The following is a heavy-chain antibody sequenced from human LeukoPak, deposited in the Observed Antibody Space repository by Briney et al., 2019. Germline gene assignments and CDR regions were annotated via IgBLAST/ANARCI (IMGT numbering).Heavy chain of an antibody. J-gene: IGHJ4*02. V-gene: IGHV1-69*05. CDR2: IIPIFGTA. CDR1: GGTFSSYA. D-gene: IGHD6-13*01. Sequence: SVKVSCKASGGTFSSYAISWVRQAPGQGLEWMGRIIPIFGTANYAQKFQGRVTITTDESTSTAYMELSSLRSEDTAVYYCARPLTSAAGSYEFVYWGQGTLVTASS. CDR3: ARPLTSAAGSYEFVY.